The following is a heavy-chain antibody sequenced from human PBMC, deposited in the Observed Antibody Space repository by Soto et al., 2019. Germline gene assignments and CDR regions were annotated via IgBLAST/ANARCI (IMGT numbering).Heavy chain of an antibody. V-gene: IGHV3-23*01. Sequence: VQLLESGGGLVQPGGSLRLSCAASGFIFRDYAMNWVRQAPGKGLEWVSDISGSGDSARYADSVKGRFTISRDNSRNTLYLQINSLRVDDTAVYYWGKERRGSGWSVCNFWGQGTVVTVSS. CDR2: ISGSGDSA. CDR3: GKERRGSGWSVCNF. J-gene: IGHJ4*02. D-gene: IGHD6-19*01. CDR1: GFIFRDYA.